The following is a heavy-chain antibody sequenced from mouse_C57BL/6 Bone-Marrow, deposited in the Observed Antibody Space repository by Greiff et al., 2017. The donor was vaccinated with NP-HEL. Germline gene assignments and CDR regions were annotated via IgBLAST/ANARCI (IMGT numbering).Heavy chain of an antibody. J-gene: IGHJ3*01. CDR1: GFTFSDYG. CDR2: ISSGSSTI. V-gene: IGHV5-17*01. CDR3: ARGYGSSYGWFAY. Sequence: EVKLQESGGGLVKPGGSLKLSCAASGFTFSDYGMHWVRQAPEKGLEWVAYISSGSSTIYYADTVKGRFTISRDNAKNTLFLQMTSLRSEDTAMYYGARGYGSSYGWFAYWGQGTLVTVSA. D-gene: IGHD1-1*01.